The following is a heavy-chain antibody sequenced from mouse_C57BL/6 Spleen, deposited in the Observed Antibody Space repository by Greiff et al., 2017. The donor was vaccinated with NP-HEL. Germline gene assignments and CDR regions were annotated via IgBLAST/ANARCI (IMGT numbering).Heavy chain of an antibody. CDR2: IYPSDSET. CDR3: ARIYSYHFEY. J-gene: IGHJ2*01. CDR1: GYTFTSYW. D-gene: IGHD2-12*01. Sequence: QVQLQQPGAELVRPGSSVKLSCKASGYTFTSYWMDWVKQRPGQGLEWIGNIYPSDSETHYNQKFKDKATLTVDKSSSTAYMQLSSLTSEDSAVYYCARIYSYHFEYWGQGNNLTVYS. V-gene: IGHV1-61*01.